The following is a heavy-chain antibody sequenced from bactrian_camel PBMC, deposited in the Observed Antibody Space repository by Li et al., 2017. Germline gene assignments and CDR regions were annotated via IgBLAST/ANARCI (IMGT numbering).Heavy chain of an antibody. CDR2: IGSDRAT. J-gene: IGHJ6*01. Sequence: HVQLVESGGGSVRAGASLTLTCVASGYTDDGHCMGWFRQVPGKQREKFALIGSDRATHYSQSVKGRFTISKDSSKNILYLQMNGLKPEEAATYYCALDPASGKTSWVYHLLPRPTFGFWGKGTQVTVS. CDR3: ALDPASGKTSWVYHLLPRPTFGF. V-gene: IGHV3S55*01. CDR1: GYTDDGHC. D-gene: IGHD2*01.